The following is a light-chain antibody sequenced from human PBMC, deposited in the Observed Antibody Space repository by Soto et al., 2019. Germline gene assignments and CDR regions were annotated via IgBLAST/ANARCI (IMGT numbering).Light chain of an antibody. J-gene: IGKJ4*01. CDR3: QQTTAFPLP. V-gene: IGKV1-12*01. CDR2: RES. CDR1: QGITSW. Sequence: DIQMTQSPSSVSASVGDRVTITCRARQGITSWLAWYQQKPGKAPTLLIYRESNLQSGVPSRFSGSGSVTDFTLNISGLQHADFATYYYQQTTAFPLPFGGATQGQIK.